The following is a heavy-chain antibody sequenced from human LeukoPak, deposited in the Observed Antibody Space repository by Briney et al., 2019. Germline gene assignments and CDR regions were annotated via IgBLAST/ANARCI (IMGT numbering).Heavy chain of an antibody. CDR3: ARGSDTAMGPYYYYYMDV. CDR2: IYYSGSA. V-gene: IGHV4-39*07. Sequence: SETLSLTCTVSGGSISSSSYYWGWIRQPPGKGLEWIGSIYYSGSAYYNPSLKSRVSISVDTSKNQFSLKLSFVTAADTAVYYCARGSDTAMGPYYYYYMDVWGKGTTVTVSS. CDR1: GGSISSSSYY. D-gene: IGHD5-18*01. J-gene: IGHJ6*03.